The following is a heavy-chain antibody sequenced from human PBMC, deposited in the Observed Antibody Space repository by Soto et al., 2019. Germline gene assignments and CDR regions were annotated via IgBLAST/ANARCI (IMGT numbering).Heavy chain of an antibody. V-gene: IGHV4-38-2*01. Sequence: SETLSLTCAVSGYSISSGYYWGWIRQPPGKGLEWIGSIYHSGSTYYNPSPKSRVTISVDTSKNQFSLKLSSVTAADTAVYYCARGIAAAGDNWVDPWGQGTLVTV. J-gene: IGHJ5*02. D-gene: IGHD6-13*01. CDR2: IYHSGST. CDR1: GYSISSGYY. CDR3: ARGIAAAGDNWVDP.